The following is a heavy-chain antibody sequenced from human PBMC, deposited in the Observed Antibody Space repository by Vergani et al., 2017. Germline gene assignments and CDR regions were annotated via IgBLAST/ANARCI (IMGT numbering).Heavy chain of an antibody. CDR3: TRHSTVEWLVKLGWFDP. V-gene: IGHV4-39*01. CDR2: IYYSGST. Sequence: QLQLQESGPGLVKPSATLSLTCSVSGASIRSSNYYWGWIRQPPGKGLEWIASIYYSGSTYYNPSLKSRVTISVDTSKNQFSLKLSSVTAADTAVYFCTRHSTVEWLVKLGWFDPWAQGILVTVSS. CDR1: GASIRSSNYY. D-gene: IGHD6-19*01. J-gene: IGHJ5*02.